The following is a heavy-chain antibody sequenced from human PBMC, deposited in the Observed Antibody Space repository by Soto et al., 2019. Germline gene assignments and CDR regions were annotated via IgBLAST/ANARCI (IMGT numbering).Heavy chain of an antibody. Sequence: GGSLRLSCAASGFTFSSYAMHWVRQAPGKGLEWVAVISYDGSNKYYADSVKGRFTISRDNSKNTLYLQMNSLRAEDTAVYYCARELGVVFSFAFDIWGQGTMVTVSS. V-gene: IGHV3-30*04. D-gene: IGHD7-27*01. CDR2: ISYDGSNK. J-gene: IGHJ3*02. CDR1: GFTFSSYA. CDR3: ARELGVVFSFAFDI.